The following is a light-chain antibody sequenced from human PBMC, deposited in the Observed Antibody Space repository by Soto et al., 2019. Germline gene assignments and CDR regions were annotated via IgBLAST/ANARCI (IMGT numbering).Light chain of an antibody. CDR3: QQTHSVPRT. CDR2: RIS. V-gene: IGKV1-39*01. CDR1: QSVSAY. Sequence: DIQMTQSPSSLSASIGDTVTISCRASQSVSAYLNWYQQKPGKAPQLLMYRISSLQSGVPSRFSGSVSGADFTLTISSLQPEDSATYYCQQTHSVPRTFGQGTKVEIK. J-gene: IGKJ1*01.